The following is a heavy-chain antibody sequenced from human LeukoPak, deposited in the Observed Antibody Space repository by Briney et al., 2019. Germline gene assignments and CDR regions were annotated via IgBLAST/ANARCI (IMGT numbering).Heavy chain of an antibody. CDR2: IGANSAI. CDR3: AREGYYGAFDI. Sequence: GGSLRLSCAASGFTFSTYSMNWVRQAPGEGQEWVSYIGANSAIFHADSVKGRFTISRDNAKNSLSLQMNSLRDDDTALYYCAREGYYGAFDIWGQGTMVTVSS. D-gene: IGHD3-10*01. J-gene: IGHJ3*02. CDR1: GFTFSTYS. V-gene: IGHV3-48*02.